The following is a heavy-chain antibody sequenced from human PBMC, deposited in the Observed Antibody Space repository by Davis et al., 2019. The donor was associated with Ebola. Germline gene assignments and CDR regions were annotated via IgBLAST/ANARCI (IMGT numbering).Heavy chain of an antibody. CDR2: TVTFGGP. D-gene: IGHD3-22*01. J-gene: IGHJ6*02. Sequence: PSETLSLTCTVSGGSISSGHYYWSWIRQPAGKGLEWKGQTVTFGGPNYNPSLRGRVTISVDTSNNQFSLKLRSVTAADTAVYYCARNGSDHYNRIVPSTDYYGLDVWGQGTTVTVSS. V-gene: IGHV4-61*09. CDR3: ARNGSDHYNRIVPSTDYYGLDV. CDR1: GGSISSGHYY.